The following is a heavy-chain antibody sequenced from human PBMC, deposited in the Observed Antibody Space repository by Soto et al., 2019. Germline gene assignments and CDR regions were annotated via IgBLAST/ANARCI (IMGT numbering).Heavy chain of an antibody. V-gene: IGHV4-39*02. CDR1: GGSISSSSYY. CDR2: IYYSGST. J-gene: IGHJ4*02. D-gene: IGHD6-19*01. Sequence: PXETLSLTCTVSGGSISSSSYYWGWIRQPPGKGLEWIGSIYYSGSTYYNPSLQSRVTVSVDTSKNQFSLKLSSVTAADTAVYYCVRERGCTGWDDYWGQGTPVTVS. CDR3: VRERGCTGWDDY.